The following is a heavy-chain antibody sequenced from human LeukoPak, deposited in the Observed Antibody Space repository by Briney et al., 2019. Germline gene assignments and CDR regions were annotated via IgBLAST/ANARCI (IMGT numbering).Heavy chain of an antibody. Sequence: ASVKVSCKASGYTFTSYAMHWVRQAPGQRLEWMGWINAGSGNTKYSQKFQGRVTITRDTSASTAYMELSSLRSEDTAVYYCARVDYSSGWPAFDYWGQGTLVTVSS. J-gene: IGHJ4*01. V-gene: IGHV1-3*01. CDR3: ARVDYSSGWPAFDY. CDR2: INAGSGNT. CDR1: GYTFTSYA. D-gene: IGHD6-19*01.